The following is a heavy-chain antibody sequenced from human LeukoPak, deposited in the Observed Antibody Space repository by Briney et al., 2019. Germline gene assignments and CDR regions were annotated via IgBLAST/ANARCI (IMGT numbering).Heavy chain of an antibody. V-gene: IGHV3-21*01. J-gene: IGHJ6*02. CDR2: ISSSSSYI. D-gene: IGHD3-22*01. CDR3: ARDLYDSSGYYYVGHYYYGMDV. CDR1: GFTFRSYA. Sequence: GGSLRLSCAASGFTFRSYAMHWVRQAPGKGLEWVSSISSSSSYIYYADSVKGRFTISRDNAKNSLYLQMNSLRAEDTAVYYCARDLYDSSGYYYVGHYYYGMDVWGQGTTVTVSS.